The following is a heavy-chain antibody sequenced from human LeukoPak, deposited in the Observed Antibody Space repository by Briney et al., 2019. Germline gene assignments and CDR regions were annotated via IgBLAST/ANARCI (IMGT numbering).Heavy chain of an antibody. CDR3: ARALLPVRFLGYYGMDV. CDR1: GFTFSSYE. Sequence: GGSLRLSCAASGFTFSSYEMNWVRQAPGKGRDWVSYISRSGSTIYYADSVKGRFTISRDNAKNSLYLQMNSLRAEATAVYYCARALLPVRFLGYYGMDVWGQGTTVTVSS. D-gene: IGHD3-3*01. V-gene: IGHV3-48*03. J-gene: IGHJ6*02. CDR2: ISRSGSTI.